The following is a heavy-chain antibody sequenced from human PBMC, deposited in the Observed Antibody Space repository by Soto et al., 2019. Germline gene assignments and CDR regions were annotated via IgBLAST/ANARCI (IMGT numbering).Heavy chain of an antibody. J-gene: IGHJ3*01. V-gene: IGHV3-23*01. Sequence: EVQLLEPGGGLVKPGGSLSFSGEASGFTFSSFFLSWVPQAPGKGLDWVSGIGANGGGTYYADSVKGRFIISRDNSKNTLYLQMNSLRAEDTAVYYCARDPNGDYLGAFDFWGQKTMVTVSS. D-gene: IGHD4-17*01. CDR2: IGANGGGT. CDR3: ARDPNGDYLGAFDF. CDR1: GFTFSSFF.